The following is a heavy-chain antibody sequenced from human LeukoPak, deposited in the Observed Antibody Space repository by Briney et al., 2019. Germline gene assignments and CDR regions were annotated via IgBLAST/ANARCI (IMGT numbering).Heavy chain of an antibody. CDR1: GGSISSYY. V-gene: IGHV4-59*01. CDR3: ARDTRDSSGYFYPFDY. J-gene: IGHJ4*02. Sequence: SETLSLTCTVSGGSISSYYWSWIRQPPGKGLEWIGYIYYSGGTNYNPSLKSRVTISVDTSKNQFSLKLSSVTAADTAVYYCARDTRDSSGYFYPFDYWGQGTLVTVSS. CDR2: IYYSGGT. D-gene: IGHD3-22*01.